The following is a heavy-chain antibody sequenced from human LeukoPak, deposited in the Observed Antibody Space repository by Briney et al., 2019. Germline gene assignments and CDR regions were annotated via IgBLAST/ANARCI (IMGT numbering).Heavy chain of an antibody. J-gene: IGHJ3*02. D-gene: IGHD1-26*01. CDR1: GFTLSSYA. V-gene: IGHV3-23*01. Sequence: GGSLRLSCAASGFTLSSYAMTWVRQAPGRGLEWVSSVDGGGGGTYYADSVKGRFTISRDNSKDTLYLQMNSLRPEDTAVYYCARGGSRGSFDIWGQGTMVTVSS. CDR2: VDGGGGGT. CDR3: ARGGSRGSFDI.